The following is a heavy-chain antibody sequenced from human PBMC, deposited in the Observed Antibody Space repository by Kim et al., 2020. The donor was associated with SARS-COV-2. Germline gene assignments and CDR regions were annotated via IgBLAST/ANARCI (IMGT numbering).Heavy chain of an antibody. D-gene: IGHD2-15*01. CDR3: ATTVGLGYCSGGSCSGTGTYYYYGMDV. Sequence: ASVKVSCKVSGYTLTELSMHWVRQAPGKGLEWMGGFDPEDGETIYAQKFQGRVTMTEDTSTDTAYMELSSLRSEDTAVYYCATTVGLGYCSGGSCSGTGTYYYYGMDVWGQGTTVTVSS. CDR2: FDPEDGET. J-gene: IGHJ6*02. V-gene: IGHV1-24*01. CDR1: GYTLTELS.